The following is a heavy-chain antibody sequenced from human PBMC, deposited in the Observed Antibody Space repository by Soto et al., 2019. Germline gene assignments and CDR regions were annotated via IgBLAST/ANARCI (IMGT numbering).Heavy chain of an antibody. CDR1: GFTFSSYS. J-gene: IGHJ4*02. CDR2: ISSSSSSI. V-gene: IGHV3-48*02. CDR3: ARDYEYWSCYYKGFDY. D-gene: IGHD3-3*01. Sequence: GGSLRLYCAASGFTFSSYSMNWVRQAPGKGLEWVSYISSSSSSIYYADSVKGRFTISRDNAKNSLYLQMNSLRDEDTDVYYCARDYEYWSCYYKGFDYWGQGTLVTVSS.